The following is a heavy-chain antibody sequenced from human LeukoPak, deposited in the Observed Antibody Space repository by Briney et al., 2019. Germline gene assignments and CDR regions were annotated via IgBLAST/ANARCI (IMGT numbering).Heavy chain of an antibody. D-gene: IGHD3-10*01. V-gene: IGHV3-7*01. CDR2: IKQDGSEK. CDR3: ARETYYYGSGSYYMDV. Sequence: GGSLRLSCAASGFTFSSYSMNWVRQAPGKGLEWVANIKQDGSEKYYVDSVKGRFTISRDNAKNSLYLQMNSLRAEDTAVYYCARETYYYGSGSYYMDVWGKGTTVTVSS. J-gene: IGHJ6*03. CDR1: GFTFSSYS.